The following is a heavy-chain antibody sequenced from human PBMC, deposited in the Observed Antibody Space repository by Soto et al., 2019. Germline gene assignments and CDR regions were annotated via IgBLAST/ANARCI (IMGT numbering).Heavy chain of an antibody. CDR2: IIPILGIT. D-gene: IGHD5-12*01. CDR3: ARESVYGGYDLSL. CDR1: GGTFSSYT. J-gene: IGHJ4*01. Sequence: QVQLVQSGAEVKTPGSSVKVSCKASGGTFSSYTITCVRQAPGQGLEWMGRIIPILGITNYPQKFQGRVTITADNSESTVFMEKSSLRSEDTAVFYCARESVYGGYDLSLWGHGTLVTVSS. V-gene: IGHV1-69*08.